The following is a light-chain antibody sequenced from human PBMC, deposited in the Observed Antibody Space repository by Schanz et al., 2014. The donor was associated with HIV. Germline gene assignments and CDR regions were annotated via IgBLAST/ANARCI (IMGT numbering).Light chain of an antibody. J-gene: IGLJ3*02. CDR3: TSYTSSSTLVL. CDR1: SSDIGGYNY. Sequence: QSALTQPASVSGSPGQSITISCTGTSSDIGGYNYPSWYQQHPGKAPKLMIYGVTDRPSGASNRFSGSKSGNTASLTISGLQAEDEADYFCTSYTSSSTLVLFGGGTKLTVL. CDR2: GVT. V-gene: IGLV2-14*03.